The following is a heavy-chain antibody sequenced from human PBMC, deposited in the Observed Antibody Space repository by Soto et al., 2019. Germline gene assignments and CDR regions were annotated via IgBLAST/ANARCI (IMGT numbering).Heavy chain of an antibody. CDR1: GFTFSSYS. J-gene: IGHJ3*02. Sequence: GGSLRLSCAASGFTFSSYSMNWVRQAPGKGLEWVSYISSSSNNIYYADSVKGRFTMSRDNVRNSLYLQMNSLRAEDTAVYYCGIERSMTTNALDIWGQGTMVTVTS. D-gene: IGHD4-17*01. CDR3: GIERSMTTNALDI. CDR2: ISSSSNNI. V-gene: IGHV3-48*01.